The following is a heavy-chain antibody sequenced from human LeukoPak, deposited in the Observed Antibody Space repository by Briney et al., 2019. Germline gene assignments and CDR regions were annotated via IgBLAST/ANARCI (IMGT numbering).Heavy chain of an antibody. D-gene: IGHD3-9*01. CDR1: GGSISSYY. CDR3: ARDLGRYWFDP. V-gene: IGHV4-59*01. Sequence: SETLSLTCTVSGGSISSYYWSWIRQPPGKGMEWIGYIYYSGSTNYNPSLKSRVTISVDTSKNQFSLKLSSVTAADTAVYYCARDLGRYWFDPWGQGTLVTVSS. J-gene: IGHJ5*02. CDR2: IYYSGST.